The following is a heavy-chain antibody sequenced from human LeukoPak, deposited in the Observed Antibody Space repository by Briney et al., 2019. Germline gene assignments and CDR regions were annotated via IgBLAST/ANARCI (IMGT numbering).Heavy chain of an antibody. CDR1: GFTFSDYY. CDR2: ISSSGSTI. V-gene: IGHV3-11*01. D-gene: IGHD2-15*01. J-gene: IGHJ3*02. Sequence: PGGSLRLSCAASGFTFSDYYMRWIRQPPGKGLEWVSYISSSGSTIYYADSVKGRFTISRDNAKNSLYLQINSLRAEDTAVYYCARASGIVVVVGSAFDIWGQGTMVTVSS. CDR3: ARASGIVVVVGSAFDI.